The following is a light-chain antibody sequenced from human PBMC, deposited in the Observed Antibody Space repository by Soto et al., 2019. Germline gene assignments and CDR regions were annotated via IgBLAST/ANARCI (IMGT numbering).Light chain of an antibody. Sequence: QSALTQPVSVSGSPGQSITISCTGTTSDVGGYNYVSWYQQYPGKAPKLIIYDVSHRPSGVSNRFSGSKSGNTASLTISGLQAEDEADYYCSSYTSTNKGVFGGGTKLTVL. CDR2: DVS. J-gene: IGLJ2*01. CDR3: SSYTSTNKGV. V-gene: IGLV2-14*01. CDR1: TSDVGGYNY.